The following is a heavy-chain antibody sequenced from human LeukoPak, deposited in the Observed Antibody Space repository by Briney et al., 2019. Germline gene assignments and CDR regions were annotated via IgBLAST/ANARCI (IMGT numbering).Heavy chain of an antibody. CDR3: VRQPQGSSGWLDY. CDR1: GDSISSSSYY. CDR2: IYYSGST. Sequence: SETLSLTCTVSGDSISSSSYYWGWIRQPPGKGLEWIGSIYYSGSTYYNPSLKSRVTISVDTSKNQFSLKLSSVTAADTAIYYCVRQPQGSSGWLDYWGQGTLVTVSS. V-gene: IGHV4-39*01. J-gene: IGHJ4*02. D-gene: IGHD6-19*01.